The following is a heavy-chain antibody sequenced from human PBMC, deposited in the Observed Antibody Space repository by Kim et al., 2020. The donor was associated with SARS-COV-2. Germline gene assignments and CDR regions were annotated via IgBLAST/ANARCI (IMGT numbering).Heavy chain of an antibody. CDR1: GFTFDDYA. V-gene: IGHV3-9*01. CDR2: ISWNSGSI. Sequence: GGSLRLSCAASGFTFDDYAMHWVRQAPGKGLEWVSGISWNSGSIGYADSVKGRFTISRDNAKNSLYLQMNSLRAEDTALYYCAKGDSSGWGALPYWGQGTLVTVSS. J-gene: IGHJ4*02. CDR3: AKGDSSGWGALPY. D-gene: IGHD6-19*01.